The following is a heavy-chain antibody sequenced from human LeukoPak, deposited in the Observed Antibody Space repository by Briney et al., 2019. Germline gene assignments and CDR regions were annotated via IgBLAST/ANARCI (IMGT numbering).Heavy chain of an antibody. V-gene: IGHV1-69*04. J-gene: IGHJ6*02. CDR3: ATGSYYDFWSRSYYYYGMDV. Sequence: ASVKVSCKASGGTFSSYAISWVRQAPGQGLEWMGGIIPILGIANYAQKFQGRVTITADKSTSTAYMELSSLRSEDTAVYYCATGSYYDFWSRSYYYYGMDVWGQGTTVTVSS. D-gene: IGHD3-3*01. CDR2: IIPILGIA. CDR1: GGTFSSYA.